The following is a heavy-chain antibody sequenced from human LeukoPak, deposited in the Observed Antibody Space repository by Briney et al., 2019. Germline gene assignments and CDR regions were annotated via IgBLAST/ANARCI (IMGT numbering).Heavy chain of an antibody. CDR2: INPNSGGT. V-gene: IGHV1-2*02. J-gene: IGHJ5*02. CDR1: GYTFTGYY. Sequence: GASVKVSCKASGYTFTGYYMHWVRQAPGQGLAWMGWINPNSGGTNYAQKFQGRVTMTRDTSISTAYMELSRLRSDDTAVYYCARDGQLDDILTGYYGNWFDPWGQGTLVTVSS. CDR3: ARDGQLDDILTGYYGNWFDP. D-gene: IGHD3-9*01.